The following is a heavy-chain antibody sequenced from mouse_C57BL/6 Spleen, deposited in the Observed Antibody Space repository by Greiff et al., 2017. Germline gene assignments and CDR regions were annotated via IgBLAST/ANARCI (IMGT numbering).Heavy chain of an antibody. D-gene: IGHD1-1*01. CDR2: IAPSDSYT. CDR3: ARGIYDGSSLDYYFDY. Sequence: QVQLQQPGAELVMPGASVKLSCKASGYTFTSYWMHWVKQRPGHGLEWIGEIAPSDSYTNYKQKFKGKSTLTVDKSSSTAYLQLSSLTSADSAGYDCARGIYDGSSLDYYFDYGGQGTTLTVSS. V-gene: IGHV1-69*01. CDR1: GYTFTSYW. J-gene: IGHJ2*01.